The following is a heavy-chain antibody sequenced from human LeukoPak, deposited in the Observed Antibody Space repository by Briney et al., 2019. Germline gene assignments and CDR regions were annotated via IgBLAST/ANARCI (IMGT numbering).Heavy chain of an antibody. Sequence: PSETLSLTCAVYGGSFSGYYWSWIRQPPGKGLEWIGEINHSGSTNYNPSLKSRVTISVDTSKNQFSLKPSSVTAADTAVYYCARGGGGWLPFDYWGQGTLVTVSS. J-gene: IGHJ4*02. CDR2: INHSGST. CDR1: GGSFSGYY. CDR3: ARGGGGWLPFDY. V-gene: IGHV4-34*01. D-gene: IGHD5-24*01.